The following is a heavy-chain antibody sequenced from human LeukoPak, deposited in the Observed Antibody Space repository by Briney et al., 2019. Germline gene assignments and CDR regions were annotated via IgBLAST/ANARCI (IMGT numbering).Heavy chain of an antibody. CDR3: ARVLKKRGYSYGSLDWYFDL. CDR2: IYYSGST. CDR1: GGSISSSSYY. Sequence: SETLSLTCTVSGGSISSSSYYWGWIRQPPGKGLEWIGGIYYSGSTYYNPSLKSRVTMSVDTSKNQFSLKLSSVTAADTAVYYCARVLKKRGYSYGSLDWYFDLWGRGTLVTVSS. J-gene: IGHJ2*01. D-gene: IGHD5-18*01. V-gene: IGHV4-39*07.